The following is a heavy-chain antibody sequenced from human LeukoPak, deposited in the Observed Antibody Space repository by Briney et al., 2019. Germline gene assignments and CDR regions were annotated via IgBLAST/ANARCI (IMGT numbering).Heavy chain of an antibody. V-gene: IGHV3-11*01. CDR3: ARDSGVVGGSYRYYYYYYGMDV. D-gene: IGHD1-26*01. Sequence: GGSLRLSCAASGFTFSDYYMSWIRQAPGKGLEWVSYISSSGSTIYYADSVKGRFTISRDNAKNSLYLQMNSLRAEDTAVYYCARDSGVVGGSYRYYYYYYGMDVWSQGTTVTVSS. CDR1: GFTFSDYY. J-gene: IGHJ6*02. CDR2: ISSSGSTI.